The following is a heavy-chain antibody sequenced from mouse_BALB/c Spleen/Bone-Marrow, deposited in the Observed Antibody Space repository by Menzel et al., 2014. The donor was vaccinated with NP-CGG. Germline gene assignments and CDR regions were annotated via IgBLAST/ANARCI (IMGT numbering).Heavy chain of an antibody. CDR1: GYAFTNYL. Sequence: VQLQQSGAGLVRPGTSVKVSCKASGYAFTNYLIEWVKQRPGQGLEWIGVINPGSGGTNYNEKFKGKATLTADKSSSTAYMQLSSLTSDDSAVYFCARSLLRLQNAMDYWGQGTSVTVSS. CDR3: ARSLLRLQNAMDY. D-gene: IGHD1-2*01. V-gene: IGHV1-54*01. J-gene: IGHJ4*01. CDR2: INPGSGGT.